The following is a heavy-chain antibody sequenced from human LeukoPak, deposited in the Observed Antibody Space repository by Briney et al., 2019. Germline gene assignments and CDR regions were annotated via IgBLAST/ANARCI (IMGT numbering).Heavy chain of an antibody. CDR3: ASTYCSSTSCYAAALWYFDY. V-gene: IGHV1-69*05. D-gene: IGHD2-2*01. J-gene: IGHJ4*02. CDR1: GGTFSSYA. Sequence: SVKVSCKASGGTFSSYAISWVRQAPGQGLEWMGRIIPMFGTANYAQKFQGRVTITTDESTSTAYMELSSLRSEDTAVYYCASTYCSSTSCYAAALWYFDYWGQGTLVTVSS. CDR2: IIPMFGTA.